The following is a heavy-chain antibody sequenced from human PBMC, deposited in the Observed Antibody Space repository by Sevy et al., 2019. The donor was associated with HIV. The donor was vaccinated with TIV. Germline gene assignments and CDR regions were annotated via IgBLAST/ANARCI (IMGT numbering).Heavy chain of an antibody. CDR2: VNHSGTT. V-gene: IGHV4-34*01. J-gene: IGHJ4*02. CDR1: GGSFNTYY. CDR3: ARGSYDYGDAEVIDN. D-gene: IGHD4-17*01. Sequence: SETLSLTCAVYGGSFNTYYWNWIRQPPGKGLEWIGEVNHSGTTNYNPSLKSRVTLSVDTSKNQFSLKLNSVTAADTAVYYCARGSYDYGDAEVIDNWGQGTPVTVSS.